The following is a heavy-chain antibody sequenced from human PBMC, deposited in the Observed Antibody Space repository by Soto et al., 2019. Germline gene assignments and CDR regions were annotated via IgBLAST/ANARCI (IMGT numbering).Heavy chain of an antibody. J-gene: IGHJ6*02. CDR2: INAGNGNT. CDR1: GYTFTSYA. V-gene: IGHV1-3*01. CDR3: ARASYDILTGYYRSYYYGMDF. Sequence: ASVKVSCKASGYTFTSYAMHWVRQAPGQRLEWMGWINAGNGNTKYSQKFQGRVTITRDTSASTAYMELSSLRSEDTAVYYCARASYDILTGYYRSYYYGMDFWGQGTTVTVSS. D-gene: IGHD3-9*01.